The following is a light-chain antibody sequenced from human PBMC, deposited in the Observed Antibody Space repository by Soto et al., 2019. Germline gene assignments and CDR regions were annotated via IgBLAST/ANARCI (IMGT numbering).Light chain of an antibody. CDR1: QSISSS. CDR2: GAS. V-gene: IGKV3-15*01. Sequence: MTQSPSTLSASVGDRVTITCRASQSISSSLAWYQQKPGQAPRLLIYGASTRATGIPARFSGSGSGTEFTLTISSLQSEDFAVYYCQQYNNGPTYTFGQGTKLEIK. CDR3: QQYNNGPTYT. J-gene: IGKJ2*01.